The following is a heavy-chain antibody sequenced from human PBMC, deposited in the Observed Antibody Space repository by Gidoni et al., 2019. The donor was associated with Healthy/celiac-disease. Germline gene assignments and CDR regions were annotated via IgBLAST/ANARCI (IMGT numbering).Heavy chain of an antibody. J-gene: IGHJ4*02. CDR3: AKRGYYDSSGAPTRKNQKLIFDY. D-gene: IGHD3-22*01. CDR2: ISGSGGST. CDR1: GFTFSSYA. Sequence: EVQLLESGGGLVQPGGSLRLSCAASGFTFSSYAMSWVRQAPGKGLEWVSAISGSGGSTYYADSVKGRFNISRDNSKNTLYLQMNSLRAEDKAVYYCAKRGYYDSSGAPTRKNQKLIFDYWGQGTLVTVSS. V-gene: IGHV3-23*01.